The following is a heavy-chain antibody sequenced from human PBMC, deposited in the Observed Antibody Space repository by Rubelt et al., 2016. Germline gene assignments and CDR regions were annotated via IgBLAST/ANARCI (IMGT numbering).Heavy chain of an antibody. D-gene: IGHD4-17*01. V-gene: IGHV1-46*01. CDR1: GYTFTSYY. Sequence: QVQLVQSGAEVKKPGASVKVSCKASGYTFTSYYMHWVRQAPGQGLEWMGRINTSGGSTSYAQKCQGRVTMARDTSTSTVYMELSSLRSEDTAVYYCVREQEPTVTIEGVLGYWGQGTLVTVSS. CDR2: INTSGGST. J-gene: IGHJ4*02. CDR3: VREQEPTVTIEGVLGY.